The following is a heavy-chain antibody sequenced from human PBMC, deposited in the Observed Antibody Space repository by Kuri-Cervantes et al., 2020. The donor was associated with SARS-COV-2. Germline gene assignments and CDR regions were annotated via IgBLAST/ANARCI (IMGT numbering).Heavy chain of an antibody. Sequence: GGSLRLSCAASGFTFSSYVMSWVRQAPGKGLEWVSAISGSGGSTYYADSVKGRFTISRDNSKNTLYLQMNSLRAEDTAVYYCAKCSDIAAAGQTDYWGQGTLVTVSS. CDR2: ISGSGGST. CDR3: AKCSDIAAAGQTDY. J-gene: IGHJ4*02. D-gene: IGHD6-13*01. V-gene: IGHV3-23*01. CDR1: GFTFSSYV.